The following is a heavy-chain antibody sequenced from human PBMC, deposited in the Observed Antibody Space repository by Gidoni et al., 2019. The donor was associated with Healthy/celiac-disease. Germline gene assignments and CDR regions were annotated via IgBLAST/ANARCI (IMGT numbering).Heavy chain of an antibody. CDR2: ISSSSSYI. CDR3: ARGGGFWSGPPPTSPFDP. Sequence: DSGKGLEWVSSISSSSSYIYYADSVKGRFTISRDNAKNSLYLQMNSLRAEDTAVYYCARGGGFWSGPPPTSPFDPWGQGTLVTVSS. V-gene: IGHV3-21*01. J-gene: IGHJ5*02. D-gene: IGHD3-3*01.